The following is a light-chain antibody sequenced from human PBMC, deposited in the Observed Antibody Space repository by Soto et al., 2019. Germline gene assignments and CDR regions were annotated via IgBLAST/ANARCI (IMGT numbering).Light chain of an antibody. CDR2: PAS. J-gene: IGKJ5*01. CDR3: QQLNGYPPT. V-gene: IGKV1-9*01. Sequence: DIQLTQSPSFLSASVGDRVTFTCRASQGIRNFLAWYQQKPGKAPNLLIYPASSLQSGAPSRFSGSGSGTDFTLTIISLQPEDSATYYCQQLNGYPPTFGQGTRLEIK. CDR1: QGIRNF.